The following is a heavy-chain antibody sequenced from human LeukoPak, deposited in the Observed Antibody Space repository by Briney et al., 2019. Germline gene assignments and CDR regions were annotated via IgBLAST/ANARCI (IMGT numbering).Heavy chain of an antibody. CDR2: IYYSGST. J-gene: IGHJ4*02. V-gene: IGHV4-39*01. CDR1: GGSISSYY. CDR3: ARRWFGEFPFDY. Sequence: SETLSLTCTVSGGSISSYYWSWIRQPPGKGLEWIGSIYYSGSTYYNPSLKSRVTISVDTSKNQFSLKLSSVTAAGTAVYYCARRWFGEFPFDYWGQGTLVTVSS. D-gene: IGHD3-10*01.